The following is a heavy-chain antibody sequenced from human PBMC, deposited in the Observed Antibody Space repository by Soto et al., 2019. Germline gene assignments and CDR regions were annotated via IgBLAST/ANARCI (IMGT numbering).Heavy chain of an antibody. V-gene: IGHV1-69*13. CDR3: ARGLRSYYYDSSGNYRPDAFDI. CDR1: GGTFSNDCVSYG. J-gene: IGHJ3*02. Sequence: SVKVSCKASGGTFSNDCVSYGVFWVRQAPGQGLEWMGGIIPVFGTANYAEKFQGRATITADESTSTAYMELSSLKSEDTAVYYCARGLRSYYYDSSGNYRPDAFDIWGQGTMVTVSS. D-gene: IGHD3-22*01. CDR2: IIPVFGTA.